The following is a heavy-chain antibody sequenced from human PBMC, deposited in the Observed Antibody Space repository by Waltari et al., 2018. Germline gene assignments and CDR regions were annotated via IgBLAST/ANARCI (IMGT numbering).Heavy chain of an antibody. Sequence: EVQLLESGGGWVQPGGSLRLSCAAAGCSVSSYAMSWVRQAPGKGLGWVSSISGPGLTTFYADSVKGRFSISRDNSKNTLYLQINGLRADDTAVYYCAKVGGIAAAEFQFDFWGRGTLVTVSS. CDR2: ISGPGLTT. CDR1: GCSVSSYA. CDR3: AKVGGIAAAEFQFDF. J-gene: IGHJ4*02. D-gene: IGHD6-13*01. V-gene: IGHV3-23*01.